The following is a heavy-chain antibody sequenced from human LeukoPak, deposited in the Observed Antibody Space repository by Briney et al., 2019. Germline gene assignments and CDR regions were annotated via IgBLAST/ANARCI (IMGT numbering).Heavy chain of an antibody. D-gene: IGHD6-19*01. V-gene: IGHV4-59*08. J-gene: IGHJ4*02. Sequence: ASETLSLTCTVSGGSISSYYWSWIRQPPGKGLEWIGYIYYSGGTNYNPSLKSRVTISVDTSKNQFSLKLSSVTAADTAVYYCARAVAGTPYFDYWGQGTLVTVSS. CDR3: ARAVAGTPYFDY. CDR2: IYYSGGT. CDR1: GGSISSYY.